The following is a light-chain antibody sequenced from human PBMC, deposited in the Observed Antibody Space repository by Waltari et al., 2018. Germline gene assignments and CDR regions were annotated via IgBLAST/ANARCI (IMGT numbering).Light chain of an antibody. Sequence: ETVMTQSPATLSVSPGERATLSCRASQSVSSNLAWYQQQPGQAPRLLIYGASTRATGIPARFSGSGSGTEFTLTISSLQSEDFAVYYCQQYNNWPRTFGPGTKVDIK. CDR1: QSVSSN. CDR3: QQYNNWPRT. J-gene: IGKJ3*01. CDR2: GAS. V-gene: IGKV3-15*01.